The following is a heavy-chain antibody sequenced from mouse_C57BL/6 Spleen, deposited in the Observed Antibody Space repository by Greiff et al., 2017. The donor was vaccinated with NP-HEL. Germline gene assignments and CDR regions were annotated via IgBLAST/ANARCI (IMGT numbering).Heavy chain of an antibody. V-gene: IGHV1-53*01. Sequence: QVQLQQPGAELVKPGASVKLSCKASGYTFTSYWMHWVKQRPGQGLEWIGDINPSNGGTNYNEKFKGKATLTVDKSSSTAYMQLSSLTSEDSAVYYCEIFITTVVEVFDDRGQGTTVTVSS. D-gene: IGHD1-1*01. J-gene: IGHJ2*01. CDR2: INPSNGGT. CDR3: EIFITTVVEVFDD. CDR1: GYTFTSYW.